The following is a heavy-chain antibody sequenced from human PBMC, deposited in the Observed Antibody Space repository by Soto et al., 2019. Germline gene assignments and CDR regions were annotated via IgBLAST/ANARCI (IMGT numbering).Heavy chain of an antibody. J-gene: IGHJ6*02. CDR2: IIPIFGTA. V-gene: IGHV1-69*06. CDR1: GGTFSSYA. Sequence: SVKVSCKASGGTFSSYAISWVRQAPGQGLEWMGGIIPIFGTANYAQRFQGRVTITADKSTSTAYMELSSLRSEDTAVYYCASTEGELLTYYYYYYGMDVWGQGTTVTAP. CDR3: ASTEGELLTYYYYYYGMDV. D-gene: IGHD1-26*01.